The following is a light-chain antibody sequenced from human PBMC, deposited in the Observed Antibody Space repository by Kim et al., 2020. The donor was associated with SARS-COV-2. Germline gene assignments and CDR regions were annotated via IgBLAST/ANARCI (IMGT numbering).Light chain of an antibody. CDR1: SSDVGGYNN. CDR3: NSYTRSSTSL. Sequence: QSALTHPASMTGSPGQSVTISCTGSSSDVGGYNNFSWYQHHPGKAPKLMIYDVSKRPSGVSIRFSGSRAGNTASLTISGRLAEEEGGYYCNSYTRSSTSLFGGGTKL. J-gene: IGLJ2*01. V-gene: IGLV2-14*03. CDR2: DVS.